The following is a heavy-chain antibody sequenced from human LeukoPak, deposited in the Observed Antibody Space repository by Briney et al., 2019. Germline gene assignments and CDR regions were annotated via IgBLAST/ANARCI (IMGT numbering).Heavy chain of an antibody. CDR3: AGVSVVADPFDAFDI. Sequence: GRSLRLSCAASGFTFSSYGMHWVRQAPGKGLEWVAVIWYDGSNKYYADSVKGRFTISRDNSKNTLYLQMNSLRAEDTAVYYCAGVSVVADPFDAFDIWGQGTMVTVSS. D-gene: IGHD2-21*01. CDR1: GFTFSSYG. V-gene: IGHV3-33*01. CDR2: IWYDGSNK. J-gene: IGHJ3*02.